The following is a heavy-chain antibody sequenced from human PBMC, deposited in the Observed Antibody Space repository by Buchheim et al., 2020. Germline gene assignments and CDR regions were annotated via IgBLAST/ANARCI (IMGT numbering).Heavy chain of an antibody. CDR3: ARAPPGNRGYYYFDY. CDR2: FHYSGST. V-gene: IGHV4-59*13. D-gene: IGHD2-15*01. CDR1: GGSISTYY. Sequence: QVQLQESGPGLVKPSETLSLTCIISGGSISTYYWSWVRQSPGKGLEWIGYFHYSGSTNNNPSLKSRVTMSVDTSKNLFSLNLSSMTAADTAVYYCARAPPGNRGYYYFDYWGQGAL. J-gene: IGHJ4*02.